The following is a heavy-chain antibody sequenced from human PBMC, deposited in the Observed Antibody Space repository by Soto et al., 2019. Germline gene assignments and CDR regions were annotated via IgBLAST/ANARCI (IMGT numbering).Heavy chain of an antibody. Sequence: PGGSLRLSCAASGFTFSSYSMNWVRQAPGKGLEWVSYISSSSSTIYYADSVKGRFTISRDNAKNSLYLQMNSLRDEDTAVYYCVRDQCSGGSCHFAYCGQGTLVIASS. D-gene: IGHD2-15*01. CDR3: VRDQCSGGSCHFAY. J-gene: IGHJ4*02. CDR2: ISSSSSTI. CDR1: GFTFSSYS. V-gene: IGHV3-48*02.